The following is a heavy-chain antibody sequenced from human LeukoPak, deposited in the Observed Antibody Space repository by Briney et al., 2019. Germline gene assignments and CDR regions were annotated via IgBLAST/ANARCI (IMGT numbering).Heavy chain of an antibody. D-gene: IGHD6-19*01. CDR1: GYTFTGYY. V-gene: IGHV1-2*02. CDR3: AREKQWLVSGYTDWFDP. J-gene: IGHJ5*02. CDR2: INPNSGGT. Sequence: ASVKVSCKASGYTFTGYYMHWVRQAPGQGLEWMGWINPNSGGTNYAQKFQGRVTMTRDTSISTAYMVLSRLRSDDTAVYYCAREKQWLVSGYTDWFDPWGQGTLVTVSS.